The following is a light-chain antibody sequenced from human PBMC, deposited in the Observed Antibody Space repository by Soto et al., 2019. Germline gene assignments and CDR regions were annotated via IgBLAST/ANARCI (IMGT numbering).Light chain of an antibody. CDR2: AAS. CDR3: HQLNSYPRT. J-gene: IGKJ1*01. V-gene: IGKV1-9*01. Sequence: IQFTQSPSSLSASVGDRVSIACRASQGISSYLAWYQQKPGKAPKLLIYAASTLQSGVPSRFSGSGSGTDFTLTISSLQPEDFATYYCHQLNSYPRTFGQGTKLEIK. CDR1: QGISSY.